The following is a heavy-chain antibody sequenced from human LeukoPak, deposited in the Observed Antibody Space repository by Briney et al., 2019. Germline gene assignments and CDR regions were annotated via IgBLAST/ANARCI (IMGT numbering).Heavy chain of an antibody. CDR2: ISSGGNTI. D-gene: IGHD1-7*01. J-gene: IGHJ3*02. CDR3: ARDFGYNWNYGYAFDI. Sequence: GGSLRLSCAASGFTFSSYEMNWVRQAPGKGLEWVSYISSGGNTIHYADSVKGRFTISRDNSKNTLYLQMNSLRAEDTAVYYCARDFGYNWNYGYAFDIWGQGTMVTVSS. V-gene: IGHV3-48*03. CDR1: GFTFSSYE.